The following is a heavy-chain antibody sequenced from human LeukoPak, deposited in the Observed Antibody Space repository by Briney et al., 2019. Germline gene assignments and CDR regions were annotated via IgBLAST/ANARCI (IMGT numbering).Heavy chain of an antibody. CDR2: ISSSSSYI. V-gene: IGHV3-21*01. CDR3: ARAAGGCSGGSCYRLDY. CDR1: GFTFSSYS. J-gene: IGHJ4*02. Sequence: GGSLRLSCAASGFTFSSYSMNWVRQAPGKGLEWVSSISSSSSYIYYADSVKGRFTISRDNAKNSLYLQMNSLRAEDTAVYYCARAAGGCSGGSCYRLDYWGQGTLVTVSS. D-gene: IGHD2-15*01.